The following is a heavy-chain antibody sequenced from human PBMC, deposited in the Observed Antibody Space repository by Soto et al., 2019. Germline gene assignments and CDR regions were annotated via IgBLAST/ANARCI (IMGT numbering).Heavy chain of an antibody. D-gene: IGHD4-17*01. CDR2: FDPEDGET. J-gene: IGHJ6*04. CDR1: GYTLTELS. CDR3: PPPTVTPSGV. Sequence: ASVKVSCKVSGYTLTELSMHWVRQAPGKGLEWMGGFDPEDGETIYAQKFQGRVTMTEDTSTDTAYMQMNSLRAEDTAVYYCPPPTVTPSGVWGKGTTVTVSS. V-gene: IGHV1-24*01.